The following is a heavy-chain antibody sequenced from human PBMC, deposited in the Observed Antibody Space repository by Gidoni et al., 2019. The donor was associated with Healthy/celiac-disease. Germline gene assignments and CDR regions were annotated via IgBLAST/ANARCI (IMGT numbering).Heavy chain of an antibody. V-gene: IGHV4-34*01. D-gene: IGHD6-19*01. CDR3: ARAPESSGSFDY. J-gene: IGHJ4*02. CDR2: INHSGST. Sequence: QVQLQQWGAGLLKPSETMSLTCAVYGGSFSGYYWSWIRQPPGKGLEWIGEINHSGSTNYNPSLKGRVTISVDTSKNQFSLKLSSVTAADTAVYYCARAPESSGSFDYWGQGTLVTVSS. CDR1: GGSFSGYY.